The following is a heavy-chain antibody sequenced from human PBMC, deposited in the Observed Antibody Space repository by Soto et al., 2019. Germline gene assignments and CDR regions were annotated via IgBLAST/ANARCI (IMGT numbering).Heavy chain of an antibody. J-gene: IGHJ3*01. CDR3: ARACGSGCRGPLHAFDL. Sequence: PSETLSLTCTVSGGSISSYYWSWIRQPPGKGLEWIGYIYYSGSTDYNPSLSSRVTMSVDTSKNQFSLKLSSVTAADTAVYYCARACGSGCRGPLHAFDLWCQGTMVTVSS. D-gene: IGHD6-19*01. CDR1: GGSISSYY. CDR2: IYYSGST. V-gene: IGHV4-59*01.